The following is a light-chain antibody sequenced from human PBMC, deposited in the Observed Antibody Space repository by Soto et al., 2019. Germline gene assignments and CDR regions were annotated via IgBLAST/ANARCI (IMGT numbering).Light chain of an antibody. CDR2: EGS. CDR3: CSYAGSSPYV. V-gene: IGLV2-23*01. CDR1: SSDVGSYNL. J-gene: IGLJ1*01. Sequence: QSVLTQPASVSGSPRQSITISCTGTSSDVGSYNLVSWYQQHPGKAPNLMIYEGSKRPSGVSNRFSGSKSGNTASLTISGLQAEDEADYYCCSYAGSSPYVFGTGTKVTVL.